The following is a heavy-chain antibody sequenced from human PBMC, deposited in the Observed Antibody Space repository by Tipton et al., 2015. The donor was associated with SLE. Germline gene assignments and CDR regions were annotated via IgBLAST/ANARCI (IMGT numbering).Heavy chain of an antibody. D-gene: IGHD3-16*02. CDR1: GGSISSYY. Sequence: LRLSCTVSGGSISSYYWSWIRQPPGKGLEWIGYIYYSGSTNYNPSLKSRVTISVDTSKNQFSLKLSSVTAADTAVYYCARGLFMGYVWGSYRRNWFDPWGQGTLVTVSS. V-gene: IGHV4-59*12. CDR3: ARGLFMGYVWGSYRRNWFDP. CDR2: IYYSGST. J-gene: IGHJ5*02.